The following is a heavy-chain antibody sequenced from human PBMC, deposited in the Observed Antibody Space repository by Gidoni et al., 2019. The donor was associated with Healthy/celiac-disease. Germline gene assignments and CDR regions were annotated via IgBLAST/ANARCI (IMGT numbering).Heavy chain of an antibody. V-gene: IGHV4-34*01. CDR3: ARGVSYDCGGDCYKGNYFDY. CDR2: INHSGST. D-gene: IGHD2-21*02. CDR1: GGSFSGYY. J-gene: IGHJ4*02. Sequence: QVQLQQWGAGLLKPSETLSLTCAVYGGSFSGYYWSWIRQPPGKGLEWIGEINHSGSTNYNPSLKSRVTISVDTSKNQFSLKLSSVTAADTAVYYCARGVSYDCGGDCYKGNYFDYWGQGTLVTVSS.